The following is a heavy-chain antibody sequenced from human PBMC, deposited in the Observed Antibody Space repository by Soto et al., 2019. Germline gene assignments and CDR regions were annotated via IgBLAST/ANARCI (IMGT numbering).Heavy chain of an antibody. CDR1: EFTFSTFP. J-gene: IGHJ4*02. V-gene: IGHV3-23*01. Sequence: EVQLLESGGGLVQPGGSLRISCVASEFTFSTFPMSWVRQAPGKGLEWVSTLSGATYYADSVKGRFTISRDSSKNTLYLQMTSLTADDTAVYYCAKALPDSSGFYYLDSWGQGTLVTVSS. CDR3: AKALPDSSGFYYLDS. D-gene: IGHD3-22*01. CDR2: LSGAT.